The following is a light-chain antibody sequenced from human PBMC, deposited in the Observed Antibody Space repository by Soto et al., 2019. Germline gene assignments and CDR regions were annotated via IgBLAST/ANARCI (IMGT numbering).Light chain of an antibody. V-gene: IGKV1-9*01. CDR2: AAS. Sequence: DIQLTQSPSFLSASVGDRVTITCRASQGISSYLAWYHQEPGKAPNLLIYAASTLQSGVPSRFSGSGSGTEFTLPISSLQPADCATYHCQQLNSYPIDTFGPGTTVDIK. J-gene: IGKJ3*01. CDR1: QGISSY. CDR3: QQLNSYPIDT.